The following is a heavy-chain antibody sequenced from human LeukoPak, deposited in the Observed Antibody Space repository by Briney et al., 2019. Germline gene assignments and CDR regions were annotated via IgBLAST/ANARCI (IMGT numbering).Heavy chain of an antibody. D-gene: IGHD2-2*01. V-gene: IGHV3-21*01. Sequence: GGSLRLSCAASGFTFSSYSMNWVRQAPGKGLEWVSSISSSSGYIYYADSVKGRFTISRDNAKNSLYLQMNSLRAEDTAVYYCASHYCSSTSCYVGLASFDYWGQGTLVTVSS. CDR2: ISSSSGYI. J-gene: IGHJ4*02. CDR3: ASHYCSSTSCYVGLASFDY. CDR1: GFTFSSYS.